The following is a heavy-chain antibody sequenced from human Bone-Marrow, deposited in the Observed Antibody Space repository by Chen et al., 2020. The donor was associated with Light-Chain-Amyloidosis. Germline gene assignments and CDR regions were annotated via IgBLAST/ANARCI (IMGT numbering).Heavy chain of an antibody. CDR1: GFTFSSYA. J-gene: IGHJ4*02. Sequence: EVQLLESGGGLVQPGGSLRLSCGASGFTFSSYAMSWVRQAPGKGLEWVSAISGSGGSTYYADSVRGRFTISRDNSKNTLYLQMNSLKAEDTAVYYCAKCHSDYGGLDIDFDSWGQGTLVTVSS. V-gene: IGHV3-23*01. D-gene: IGHD4-17*01. CDR2: ISGSGGST. CDR3: AKCHSDYGGLDIDFDS.